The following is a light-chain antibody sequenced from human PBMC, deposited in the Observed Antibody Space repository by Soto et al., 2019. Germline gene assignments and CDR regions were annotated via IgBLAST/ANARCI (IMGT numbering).Light chain of an antibody. Sequence: DIVLTQSPGTLSLSPGERATLSCRASQSVSGNYFAWYQQKPGQAPRLLIYAVSGRATGIPDRFSGSGSGXDXXXXXXXLXPEDFAXYYCQQYGSSPGTFGQGTKLEIK. V-gene: IGKV3-20*01. CDR1: QSVSGNY. J-gene: IGKJ2*01. CDR3: QQYGSSPGT. CDR2: AVS.